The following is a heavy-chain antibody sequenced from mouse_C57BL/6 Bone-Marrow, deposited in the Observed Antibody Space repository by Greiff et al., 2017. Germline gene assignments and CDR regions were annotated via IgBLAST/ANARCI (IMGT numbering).Heavy chain of an antibody. Sequence: EVQLVESGGGLVKPGGSLKLSCAASGFTFSSYAMYWVRQTPEKRLEWVATISDGGSYTYYPDNVKGRFTISRDNAKNNLYLQMGHLKSEDTAMYYCARAGDYDVDYWGQGTTLTVSS. V-gene: IGHV5-4*01. CDR1: GFTFSSYA. CDR3: ARAGDYDVDY. CDR2: ISDGGSYT. J-gene: IGHJ2*01. D-gene: IGHD2-4*01.